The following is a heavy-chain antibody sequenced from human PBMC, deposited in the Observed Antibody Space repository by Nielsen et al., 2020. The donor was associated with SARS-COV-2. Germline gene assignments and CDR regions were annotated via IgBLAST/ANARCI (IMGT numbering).Heavy chain of an antibody. D-gene: IGHD5-12*01. Sequence: GGSLRLSCAASGFSFDDYAMHWVRQAPGKGLEWVSGITWRSGILGYVDSVKGRFTISRDNAKNSLYLQMNSLRAEDTALYYCARSAYDYSHFDYWGQGTLVTVAS. CDR3: ARSAYDYSHFDY. CDR1: GFSFDDYA. V-gene: IGHV3-9*01. CDR2: ITWRSGIL. J-gene: IGHJ4*02.